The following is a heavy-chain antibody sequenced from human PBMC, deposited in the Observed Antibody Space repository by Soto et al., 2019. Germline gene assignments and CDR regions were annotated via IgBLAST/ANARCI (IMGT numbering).Heavy chain of an antibody. J-gene: IGHJ4*02. D-gene: IGHD3-16*01. Sequence: SETLSLTCTVSGGSISSSSYYWGWIRQPPGKGLEWIGSIYYSGSTYYSPSLKSRVTISVDTSKNQFSLKLSSVTAADTAVYYCARPQGGYFDYWGQGTLVT. CDR1: GGSISSSSYY. CDR3: ARPQGGYFDY. CDR2: IYYSGST. V-gene: IGHV4-39*01.